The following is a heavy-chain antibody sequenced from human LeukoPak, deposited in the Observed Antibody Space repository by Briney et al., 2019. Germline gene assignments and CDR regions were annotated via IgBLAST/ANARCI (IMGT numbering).Heavy chain of an antibody. Sequence: PGGSLRLSCAASGFTFSSYAGSWVRQAPGKGLERVAGISASGGSTYYADSVKGRFTISRDNSKNTLYLQMNSLRAEDTAVYYCAKYSSGWCFEYWGQGTLVTVSS. CDR3: AKYSSGWCFEY. V-gene: IGHV3-23*01. D-gene: IGHD6-19*01. CDR2: ISASGGST. J-gene: IGHJ4*02. CDR1: GFTFSSYA.